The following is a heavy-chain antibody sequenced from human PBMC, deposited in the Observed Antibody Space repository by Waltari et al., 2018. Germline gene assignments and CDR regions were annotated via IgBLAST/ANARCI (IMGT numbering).Heavy chain of an antibody. D-gene: IGHD3-22*01. V-gene: IGHV3-9*01. CDR3: AKGRRGYSGDGFDI. CDR2: ITWNDSQR. J-gene: IGHJ3*02. CDR1: GFSFGGYA. Sequence: EVRLMESGGGLVQPGTSLRLSCEASGFSFGGYAMHWVRQVPGKGPEWVSGITWNDSQRDYADSVKGRFTISRDSTKKFLFLHMNSLKPEDTASYYCAKGRRGYSGDGFDIWGQGTMVIVSS.